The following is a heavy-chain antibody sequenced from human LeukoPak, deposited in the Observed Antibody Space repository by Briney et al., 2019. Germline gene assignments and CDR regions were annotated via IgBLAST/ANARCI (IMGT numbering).Heavy chain of an antibody. CDR3: ARDVLLRSGGWYYFDL. CDR1: SDSISSNAYS. CDR2: ISFAGST. D-gene: IGHD2-15*01. J-gene: IGHJ4*02. V-gene: IGHV4-39*07. Sequence: SETLSLTCTVSSDSISSNAYSWGWIRQPPGKGLEWIGSISFAGSTYYTSSLKSRVTMSVDSSNSQVSLNLSSVTAADTAVYYCARDVLLRSGGWYYFDLWGQGTLVTVSS.